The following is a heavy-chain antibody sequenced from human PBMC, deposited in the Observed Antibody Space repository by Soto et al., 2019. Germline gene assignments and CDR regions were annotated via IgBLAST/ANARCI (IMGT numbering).Heavy chain of an antibody. V-gene: IGHV4-31*03. CDR1: GGSISSGGYY. J-gene: IGHJ4*02. CDR3: ARGEYSYAPMDY. CDR2: IYYSGST. Sequence: SETLSLTCTVSGGSISSGGYYWSWIRQHPGKGLEWIGYIYYSGSTYYNPFLRSRVTISVDTSKNQFSLKLSSVTAADTAVYYCARGEYSYAPMDYWGQGTLVTVSS. D-gene: IGHD5-18*01.